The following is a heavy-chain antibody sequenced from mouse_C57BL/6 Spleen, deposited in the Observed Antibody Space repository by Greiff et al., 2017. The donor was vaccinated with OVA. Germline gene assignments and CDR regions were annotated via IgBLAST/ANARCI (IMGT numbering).Heavy chain of an antibody. Sequence: VQLQQPGAELVKPGASVKMSCKASGYTFTSYWITWVKQRPGQGLEWIGDIYPGSGSTNYNEKFKSKATLTVDTSSSTAYMQLSSLTSEDSAVYYCARRDLLSNGGYYAMDYWGQGTSVTVSS. V-gene: IGHV1-55*01. CDR1: GYTFTSYW. CDR2: IYPGSGST. D-gene: IGHD2-10*01. CDR3: ARRDLLSNGGYYAMDY. J-gene: IGHJ4*01.